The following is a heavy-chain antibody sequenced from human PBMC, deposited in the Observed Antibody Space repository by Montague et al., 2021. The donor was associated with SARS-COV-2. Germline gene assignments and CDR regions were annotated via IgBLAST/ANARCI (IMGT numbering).Heavy chain of an antibody. CDR3: ARVRYYGSGTSLGMDV. V-gene: IGHV4-34*01. CDR2: INHSGST. D-gene: IGHD3-10*01. Sequence: SETLSLTCAVYGGSFSGYYWSWIRQPPVKGLERIGEINHSGSTNYNPSLKSRVTISVDTSKNQFSLKLSSVTAADTAVYYCARVRYYGSGTSLGMDVWGQGTTVTVSS. J-gene: IGHJ6*02. CDR1: GGSFSGYY.